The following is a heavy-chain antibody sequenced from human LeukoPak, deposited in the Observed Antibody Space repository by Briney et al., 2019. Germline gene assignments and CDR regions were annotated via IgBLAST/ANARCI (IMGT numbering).Heavy chain of an antibody. J-gene: IGHJ4*02. CDR1: GGSISSYY. D-gene: IGHD2-15*01. CDR2: IYYSGSP. V-gene: IGHV4-59*01. CDR3: ARGRFELPY. Sequence: SETLSLTCTVSGGSISSYYWSWIRQPPGEGLEWSGYIYYSGSPNYTPSLKSRVAMSVDTSNNQFFLRLTSVTAADTALYYCARGRFELPYWGQGTLVTVSS.